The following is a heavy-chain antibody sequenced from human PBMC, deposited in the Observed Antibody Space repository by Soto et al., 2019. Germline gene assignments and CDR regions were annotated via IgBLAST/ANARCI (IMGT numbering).Heavy chain of an antibody. CDR3: ARDRVFGYDFWSGYYYFDY. J-gene: IGHJ4*02. Sequence: GGSLRLSCAASGFTFSSYWMSWVRQAPGKGLEWVANIKQDGSEKYYVDSVKGRFTISRDNAKNSLYLQMNSLRAEDTAVYYCARDRVFGYDFWSGYYYFDYWGQGTLVTVSS. CDR2: IKQDGSEK. D-gene: IGHD3-3*01. V-gene: IGHV3-7*01. CDR1: GFTFSSYW.